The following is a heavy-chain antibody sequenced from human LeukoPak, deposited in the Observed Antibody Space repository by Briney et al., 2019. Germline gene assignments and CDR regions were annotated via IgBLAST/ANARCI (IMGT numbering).Heavy chain of an antibody. J-gene: IGHJ4*02. CDR1: GLTFSASG. Sequence: PGGSLRLSCTASGLTFSASGCNWVRQAPGKGLEWVASIGPTGSDRYHADSIKGRFTISRDNANNFLYRQMNSLRAEDTAVYYCATETNGRHYDYWGQGTLLTVSS. D-gene: IGHD1-14*01. CDR3: ATETNGRHYDY. V-gene: IGHV3-21*06. CDR2: IGPTGSDR.